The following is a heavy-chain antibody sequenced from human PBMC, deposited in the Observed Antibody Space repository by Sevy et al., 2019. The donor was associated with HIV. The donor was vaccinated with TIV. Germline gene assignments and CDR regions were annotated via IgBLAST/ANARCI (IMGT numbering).Heavy chain of an antibody. Sequence: GGSLRLSCAASGFSFSRFGMHWVRQAPGKGLEWVALISNDGSDKNYGDSMKGRFTISRDNSRDTLYLQINSLKPEDTGVYYCANSWGRFASSSWIYYYYGMDVWGQGTTVTVSS. CDR3: ANSWGRFASSSWIYYYYGMDV. CDR1: GFSFSRFG. CDR2: ISNDGSDK. D-gene: IGHD6-13*01. V-gene: IGHV3-30*18. J-gene: IGHJ6*02.